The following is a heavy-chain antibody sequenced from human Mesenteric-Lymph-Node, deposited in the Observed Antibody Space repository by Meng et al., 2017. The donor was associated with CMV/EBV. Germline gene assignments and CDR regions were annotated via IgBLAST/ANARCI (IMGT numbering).Heavy chain of an antibody. CDR1: GLTFSHAW. D-gene: IGHD6-6*01. CDR3: TTSIADD. V-gene: IGHV3-15*05. Sequence: GESLKISCEASGLTFSHAWMSWVRQAPGKGLEWIGRIKSKSDGEITEYGAPGNGRFTISRDDSKDTVYLQMTSLKAEDTAVYYCTTSIADDWGRGTLVTVSS. CDR2: IKSKSDGEIT. J-gene: IGHJ4*02.